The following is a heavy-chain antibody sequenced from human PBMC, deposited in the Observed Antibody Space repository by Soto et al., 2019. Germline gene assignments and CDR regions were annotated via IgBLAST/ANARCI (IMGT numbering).Heavy chain of an antibody. CDR2: IYHSGST. CDR1: GYSISSGYY. Sequence: SETLSLTCTVSGYSISSGYYWGWIRQPPGKGLEWIGSIYHSGSTYYNPSLKSRVTISVDTSKNQFSLKLISVTAADTAVYYCARETIVVVVAATHNWFDPWGQGTLVTVSS. V-gene: IGHV4-38-2*02. CDR3: ARETIVVVVAATHNWFDP. J-gene: IGHJ5*02. D-gene: IGHD2-15*01.